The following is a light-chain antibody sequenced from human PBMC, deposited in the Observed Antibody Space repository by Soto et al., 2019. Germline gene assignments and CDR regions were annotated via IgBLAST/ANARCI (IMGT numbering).Light chain of an antibody. CDR1: LNVNSY. V-gene: IGKV3-11*01. J-gene: IGKJ5*01. Sequence: EIVMTQSPATLSVSPGERATRSCRASLNVNSYLAWYEQKPGQAPRLPIYDASNRAAGIPARFSGSGSGTDFTLTISSLEPEDFAIYYCQQRQYWPPITFGQGTRLEIK. CDR2: DAS. CDR3: QQRQYWPPIT.